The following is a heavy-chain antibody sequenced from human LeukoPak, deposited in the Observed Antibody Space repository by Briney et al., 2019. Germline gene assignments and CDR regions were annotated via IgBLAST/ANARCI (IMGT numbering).Heavy chain of an antibody. Sequence: SQTLSLTCTVSGGSIGSGGYFWSWIRQPPGKGLEWIGYIYQSGSTYYSPSLKSRVTISIDGSKNQFSLKLSSVTAADTAVYYCPRGGMAYYFDYWGQGTLVTVSS. V-gene: IGHV4-30-2*01. D-gene: IGHD5-24*01. CDR3: PRGGMAYYFDY. CDR2: IYQSGST. CDR1: GGSIGSGGYF. J-gene: IGHJ4*02.